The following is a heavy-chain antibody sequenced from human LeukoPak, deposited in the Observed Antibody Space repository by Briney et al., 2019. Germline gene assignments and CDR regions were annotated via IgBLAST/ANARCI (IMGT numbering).Heavy chain of an antibody. V-gene: IGHV4-59*01. CDR3: AGSVGTNWSYFFDY. D-gene: IGHD3-10*01. J-gene: IGHJ4*02. CDR1: GGSISSFH. CDR2: IYGGGVT. Sequence: SETLSLTCTVSGGSISSFHWNWLRQSPGRGLEWIGYIYGGGVTNYNPSLRFRVTMSIDTSKNKFSLNLKSVTAEDTAVYYCAGSVGTNWSYFFDYWGQGTLVTVSS.